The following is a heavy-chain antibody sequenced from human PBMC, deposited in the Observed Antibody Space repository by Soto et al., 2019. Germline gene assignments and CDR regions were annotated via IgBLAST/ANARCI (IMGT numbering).Heavy chain of an antibody. Sequence: SETVLTCAVYGGSFSGHYWSWIRQPPGKGLEWIGEINYSGNTNSNPSLKSRVTISVDTSKNQFSLKLNSVTAADTAVYYCARGISMIVEVQRDAPDKYYFDSWGQGTLVTVSS. V-gene: IGHV4-34*01. D-gene: IGHD3-22*01. CDR2: INYSGNT. CDR3: ARGISMIVEVQRDAPDKYYFDS. J-gene: IGHJ4*02. CDR1: GGSFSGHY.